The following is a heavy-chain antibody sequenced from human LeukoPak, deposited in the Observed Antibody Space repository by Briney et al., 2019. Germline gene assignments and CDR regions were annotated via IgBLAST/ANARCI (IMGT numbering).Heavy chain of an antibody. CDR3: AKVSLNMVNDAFDV. V-gene: IGHV3-23*01. J-gene: IGHJ3*01. CDR1: GFTFSRYG. CDR2: IRGSGGST. D-gene: IGHD4/OR15-4a*01. Sequence: QAGGSLRLSCEASGFTFSRYGMSWVRQAPGKGLEWVSAIRGSGGSTYYADSVKGRFTISRDNSKNTLYLQMNSLRAEDTAVYYCAKVSLNMVNDAFDVWGQGTMVSVSS.